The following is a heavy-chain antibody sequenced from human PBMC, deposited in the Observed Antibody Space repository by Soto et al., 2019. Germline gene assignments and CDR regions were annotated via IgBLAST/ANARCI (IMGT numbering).Heavy chain of an antibody. Sequence: EVPLVESGGGLIQPGGSLRLSCAASGFAVSSKYMTWVRQAPGKGLEWVSVIYGGGTTYYADSVKGRFTISRDTSKNTLYLQMNSLRAEDTVVYYCVQTTGWPGFDFWGQGTLVTVSS. CDR1: GFAVSSKY. CDR2: IYGGGTT. CDR3: VQTTGWPGFDF. D-gene: IGHD6-19*01. J-gene: IGHJ4*02. V-gene: IGHV3-53*01.